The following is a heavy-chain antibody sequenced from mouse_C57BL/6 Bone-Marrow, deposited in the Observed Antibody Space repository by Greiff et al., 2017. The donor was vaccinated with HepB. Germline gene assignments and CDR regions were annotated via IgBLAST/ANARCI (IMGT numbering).Heavy chain of an antibody. D-gene: IGHD2-3*01. CDR3: ARVYDYNAMDY. V-gene: IGHV1-7*01. CDR2: INPSSGYT. J-gene: IGHJ4*01. CDR1: GYTFTSYW. Sequence: VQLPQSGAELAKPGASVKLSCKASGYTFTSYWMHWVKQRPGQGLEWSGYINPSSGYTKYNQKFKDKATLTADKSTSTAYMQLSSLTYEDSAVYYCARVYDYNAMDYWGQGTSVTVSS.